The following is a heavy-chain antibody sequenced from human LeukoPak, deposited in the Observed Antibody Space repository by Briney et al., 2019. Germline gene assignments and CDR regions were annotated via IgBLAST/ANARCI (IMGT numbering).Heavy chain of an antibody. CDR1: GFTFNKHA. CDR2: ITYDGTKK. J-gene: IGHJ4*02. V-gene: IGHV3-30*04. Sequence: GESLRLSCAASGFTFNKHAMHWVRQAPGRGLEWVALITYDGTKKYYPDSVKGRFTVSRDNSKNTLNLQMNSLRDEDTAVYYCARDSIEYGSGTYYDYWGQGTLVTVSS. CDR3: ARDSIEYGSGTYYDY. D-gene: IGHD3-10*01.